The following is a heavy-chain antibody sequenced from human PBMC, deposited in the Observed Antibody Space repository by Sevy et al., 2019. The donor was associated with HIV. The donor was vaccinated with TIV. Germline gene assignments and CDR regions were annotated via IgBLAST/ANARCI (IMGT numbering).Heavy chain of an antibody. J-gene: IGHJ4*02. CDR2: INSGGGST. CDR1: GFTFIEFV. Sequence: GGSLRLSCAASGFTFIEFVMSWVRQAPGKGLEWVSNINSGGGSTYYADSVKGRFTISRDNSQNTLDLQMNSLRAEDTAVYYCAKDVVGGYYDSSGHSDHWGQGTLVTVSS. D-gene: IGHD3-22*01. CDR3: AKDVVGGYYDSSGHSDH. V-gene: IGHV3-23*01.